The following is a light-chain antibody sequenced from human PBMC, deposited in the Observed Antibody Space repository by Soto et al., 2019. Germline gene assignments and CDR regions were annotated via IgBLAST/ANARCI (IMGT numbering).Light chain of an antibody. CDR1: QSVTNS. J-gene: IGKJ4*01. CDR2: DAS. V-gene: IGKV3-11*01. CDR3: HQHISWPLT. Sequence: EIVLTQSPVTLSLSPGERATLSCRASQSVTNSLAWYQQKPGQAPRILVYDASTRATGITTRFSGSGSGTDFTLTVSNLEPEDCAVYYCHQHISWPLTCCGGTKVEIK.